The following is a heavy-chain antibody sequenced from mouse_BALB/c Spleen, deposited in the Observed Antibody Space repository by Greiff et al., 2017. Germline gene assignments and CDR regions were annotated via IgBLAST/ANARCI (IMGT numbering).Heavy chain of an antibody. CDR3: ARQGSTATPYWYFDV. CDR2: INPDSSTI. V-gene: IGHV4-1*02. Sequence: EVKVEESGGGLVQPGGSLKLSCAASGFDFSRYWMSWVRQAPGKGLEWIGEINPDSSTINYTPSLKDKFIISRDNAKNTLYLQMSKVRSEDTALYYCARQGSTATPYWYFDVWGAGTTVTVSS. CDR1: GFDFSRYW. D-gene: IGHD1-2*01. J-gene: IGHJ1*01.